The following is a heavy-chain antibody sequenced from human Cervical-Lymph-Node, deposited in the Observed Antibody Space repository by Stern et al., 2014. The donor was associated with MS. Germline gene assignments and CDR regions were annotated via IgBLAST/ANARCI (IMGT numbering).Heavy chain of an antibody. CDR3: AREGITATTGLDY. D-gene: IGHD1/OR15-1a*01. CDR2: IFYSETT. V-gene: IGHV4-31*03. CDR1: GGSITSGGYN. J-gene: IGHJ4*02. Sequence: QVQLVQSGPGLVKPSQTLSLTCSVSGGSITSGGYNWSWIRQHPGKGLEWIGYIFYSETTYYNPSLKSRLSMSVDTSKNQFSLKLTSVTDADTAVYFCAREGITATTGLDYWGQGTLVTVSS.